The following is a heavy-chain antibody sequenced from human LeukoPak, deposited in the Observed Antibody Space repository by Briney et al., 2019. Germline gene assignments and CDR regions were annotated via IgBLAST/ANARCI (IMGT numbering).Heavy chain of an antibody. CDR1: GDSISSSSYY. CDR2: IYYSGST. D-gene: IGHD3-10*01. Sequence: PSETLSLTCTVSGDSISSSSYYWGWIRQPPGKGLEWIGSIYYSGSTYYNPSLKSRVTISVDTSKNQFSLKLSSVTAADTAVYYCARAAGGRYFDYWGQGTLVTVSS. V-gene: IGHV4-39*07. CDR3: ARAAGGRYFDY. J-gene: IGHJ4*02.